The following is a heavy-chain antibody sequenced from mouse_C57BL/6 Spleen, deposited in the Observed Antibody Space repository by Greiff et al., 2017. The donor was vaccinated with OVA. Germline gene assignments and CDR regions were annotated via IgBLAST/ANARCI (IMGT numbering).Heavy chain of an antibody. J-gene: IGHJ4*01. CDR3: VRRDYYGSFYAMDY. Sequence: EVKLVESGGGLVQPKGSLKLSCAASGFSFNTYAMNWVRQAPGKGLEWVARIRSKSNNYATYYADSVKDRFTISRDDSESMLYLQMNNLKTEDTAMYYCVRRDYYGSFYAMDYWGQGTSVTVSS. D-gene: IGHD1-1*01. CDR2: IRSKSNNYAT. V-gene: IGHV10-1*01. CDR1: GFSFNTYA.